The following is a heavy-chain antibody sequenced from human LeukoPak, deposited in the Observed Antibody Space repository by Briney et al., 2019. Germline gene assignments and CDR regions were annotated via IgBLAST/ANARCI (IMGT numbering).Heavy chain of an antibody. Sequence: GGSLRLSCAACGFSLSDSHMHWVRQAPGKGLEWVGHIRSRRDNYATAYGVSVQGRFTISRDDSNNMAYLQMNSLTADDTAVYYCSRQTVSCHDFWGQGTLVTVSS. CDR2: IRSRRDNYAT. V-gene: IGHV3-73*01. CDR3: SRQTVSCHDF. D-gene: IGHD2-2*01. CDR1: GFSLSDSH. J-gene: IGHJ4*02.